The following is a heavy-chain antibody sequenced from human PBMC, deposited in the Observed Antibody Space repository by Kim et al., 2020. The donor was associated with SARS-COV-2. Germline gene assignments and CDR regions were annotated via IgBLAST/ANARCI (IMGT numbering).Heavy chain of an antibody. CDR2: IYPGDSDT. Sequence: GESLKISCKGSGYSFTSYWIGWVRQMPGKGLEWMGIIYPGDSDTRYSPSFQGQVTISADKSISTAYLQWSNLKASDTAMYYCARSGSLFWSGYYRPNDAFDIWGQGTMVTVSS. D-gene: IGHD3-3*01. CDR1: GYSFTSYW. CDR3: ARSGSLFWSGYYRPNDAFDI. V-gene: IGHV5-51*01. J-gene: IGHJ3*02.